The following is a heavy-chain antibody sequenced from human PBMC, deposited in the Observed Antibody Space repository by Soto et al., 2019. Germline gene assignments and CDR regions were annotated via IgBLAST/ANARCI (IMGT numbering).Heavy chain of an antibody. CDR3: ARDNPIVAMGRPFDY. CDR1: GGSLSGYS. J-gene: IGHJ4*02. V-gene: IGHV4-34*01. D-gene: IGHD5-12*01. Sequence: SETLSLTCAVYGGSLSGYSWNWIRQPPGKGLEWIGEINHSGSTNYNPSLKSRVTISLDTSKNQFSLRLTSLTAADTAVYFCARDNPIVAMGRPFDYWGQGILVTVSS. CDR2: INHSGST.